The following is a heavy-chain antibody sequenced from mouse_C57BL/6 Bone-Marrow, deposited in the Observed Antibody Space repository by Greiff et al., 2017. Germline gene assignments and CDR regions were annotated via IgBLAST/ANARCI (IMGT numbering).Heavy chain of an antibody. D-gene: IGHD1-1*02. CDR3: ARQGALWYYFDY. Sequence: EVQLVESGGDLVKPGGSLKLSCAASGFTFSSYGMSWVRQTPDKRLEWVATISSGGSYTYYPDSVKGRFTISRDNAKNTLYLQMSSLKSEDTAMYYCARQGALWYYFDYWGQGTTLTVSS. CDR1: GFTFSSYG. CDR2: ISSGGSYT. V-gene: IGHV5-6*01. J-gene: IGHJ2*01.